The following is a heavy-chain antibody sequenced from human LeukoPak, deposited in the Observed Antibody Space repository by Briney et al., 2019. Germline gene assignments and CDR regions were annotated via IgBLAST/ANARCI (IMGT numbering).Heavy chain of an antibody. Sequence: ETLSLTCTVSGGSISSSSYYWGWIRQPPGKGLEWVSAISGSGGSTYYADSVKGRFTISRDNSKNTLYLQMNSLRVEDTAVYYCANHFACGRTSCPPFDSWGQGTLVTVSS. CDR1: GGSISSSSYY. D-gene: IGHD2-2*01. CDR3: ANHFACGRTSCPPFDS. CDR2: ISGSGGST. V-gene: IGHV3-23*01. J-gene: IGHJ4*02.